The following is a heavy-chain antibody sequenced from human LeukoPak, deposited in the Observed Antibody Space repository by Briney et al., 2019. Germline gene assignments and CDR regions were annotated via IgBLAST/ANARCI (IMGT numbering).Heavy chain of an antibody. CDR1: GFTFSSYS. J-gene: IGHJ4*02. V-gene: IGHV3-48*04. CDR3: ARAGGQWLVDQ. CDR2: ISSSSSTI. D-gene: IGHD6-19*01. Sequence: PGGSLRLSCAASGFTFSSYSMNWVRQAPGKGLEWVSYISSSSSTIYYADSVKGRFTISRDNVRNSLHLQMNSLRAEDTAVYYCARAGGQWLVDQWGQGTLVTVSS.